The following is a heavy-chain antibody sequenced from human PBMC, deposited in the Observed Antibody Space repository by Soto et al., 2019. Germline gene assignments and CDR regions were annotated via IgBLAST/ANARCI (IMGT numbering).Heavy chain of an antibody. CDR1: GGSISSGGYY. J-gene: IGHJ4*02. CDR3: ARVVAAPHNDY. Sequence: QVQLQESGPGLVKPSQTLSLICTVSGGSISSGGYYWSWIRQHPGKGLEWIGYIYYSGSTYYNPSLKTRVTISVDTSKTQFSLKLGSVTAADAAVYYCARVVAAPHNDYWGQGTLVTVSS. D-gene: IGHD2-15*01. CDR2: IYYSGST. V-gene: IGHV4-31*03.